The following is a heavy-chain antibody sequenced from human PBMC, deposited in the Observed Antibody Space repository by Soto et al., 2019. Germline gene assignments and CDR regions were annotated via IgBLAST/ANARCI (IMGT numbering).Heavy chain of an antibody. V-gene: IGHV3-30*18. CDR1: GFTFSSYG. D-gene: IGHD2-8*01. CDR3: AKEVLYENWFDP. Sequence: LRLSCAASGFTFSSYGMHWVRQAPGKGLEWVAVISYDGSNKYYADSVKGRFTISRDNSKNTLYLQMNSLRAEDTAVYYCAKEVLYENWFDPWGQGTLVTVSS. J-gene: IGHJ5*02. CDR2: ISYDGSNK.